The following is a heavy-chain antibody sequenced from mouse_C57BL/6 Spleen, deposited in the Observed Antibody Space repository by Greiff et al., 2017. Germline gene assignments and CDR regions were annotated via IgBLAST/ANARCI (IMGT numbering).Heavy chain of an antibody. J-gene: IGHJ2*01. CDR1: GYTFTDYY. CDR3: ARGGDGDY. V-gene: IGHV1-19*01. Sequence: EVKLVESGPVLVKPGASVKMSCKASGYTFTDYYMNWVKQSHGKSLEWIGVINPYNGGTSYNQKFKGKATLTVDKSSSTAYMERNSLTSEDSAVYYCARGGDGDYWGQGTTLTVSS. CDR2: INPYNGGT. D-gene: IGHD3-3*01.